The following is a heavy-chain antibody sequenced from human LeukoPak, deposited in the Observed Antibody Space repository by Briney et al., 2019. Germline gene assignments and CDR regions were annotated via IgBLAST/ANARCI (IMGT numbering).Heavy chain of an antibody. CDR2: INPNIGDA. D-gene: IGHD2-21*02. CDR1: GYTFTDYF. Sequence: GASVKGSCTASGYTFTDYFIHWVRQAPGQGLEWMGWINPNIGDASYAQKFQDRVTMTRDRSINTAYMELSRLTSDDTAVYYCARMALDGGDSIGFDSWGQGTLVTVSS. J-gene: IGHJ5*01. CDR3: ARMALDGGDSIGFDS. V-gene: IGHV1-2*02.